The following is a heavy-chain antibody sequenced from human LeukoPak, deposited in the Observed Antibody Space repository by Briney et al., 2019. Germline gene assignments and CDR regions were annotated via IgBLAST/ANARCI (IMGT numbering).Heavy chain of an antibody. CDR3: ANLNFGVAGIPHSDAFDI. CDR1: GFTFSSYA. J-gene: IGHJ3*02. CDR2: ISGSGGST. V-gene: IGHV3-23*01. D-gene: IGHD3-3*01. Sequence: GGSLRLSCAASGFTFSSYAMSWVRQAPGRGLEWVSAISGSGGSTYYADSVKGRFTISRDNSKNTLYLQMNSLRAEDTAVYYCANLNFGVAGIPHSDAFDIWGQGTMVTVSS.